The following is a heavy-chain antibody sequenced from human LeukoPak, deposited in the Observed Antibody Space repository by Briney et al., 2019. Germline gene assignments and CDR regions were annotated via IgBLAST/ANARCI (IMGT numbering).Heavy chain of an antibody. CDR2: ISGGGDNT. CDR1: GFTFTTYA. J-gene: IGHJ4*02. CDR3: AKGSGYSGYDLFDY. V-gene: IGHV3-23*01. D-gene: IGHD5-12*01. Sequence: GGSLRLSCAASGFTFTTYAMSWVRQAPGKGLEWVSAISGGGDNTYYADSVKGRFTISRDNSKNTLYLQINSLRAEDTAVYYCAKGSGYSGYDLFDYWGQGTLVTVSS.